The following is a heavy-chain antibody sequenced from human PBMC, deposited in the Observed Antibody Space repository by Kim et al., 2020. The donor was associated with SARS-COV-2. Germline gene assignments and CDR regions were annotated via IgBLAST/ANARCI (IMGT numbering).Heavy chain of an antibody. CDR1: GDSLSSNTVA. D-gene: IGHD6-19*01. CDR3: VRYSGWYYFDY. J-gene: IGHJ4*02. CDR2: TYYRSKWTS. V-gene: IGHV6-1*01. Sequence: SQTLSLTCVISGDSLSSNTVAWSWIRQSPSIGLEWLGRTYYRSKWTSDYAVSVKSRIIINADPSKNQFSLHLNSVTPDDTATYYCVRYSGWYYFDYWGQG.